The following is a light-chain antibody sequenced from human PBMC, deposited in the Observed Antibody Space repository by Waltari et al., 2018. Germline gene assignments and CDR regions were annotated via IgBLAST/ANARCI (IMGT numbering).Light chain of an antibody. V-gene: IGLV2-11*01. CDR3: CSYAGRYTLWV. CDR2: DVN. CDR1: NSDVGGYNY. J-gene: IGLJ3*02. Sequence: QSALTQPRSVSGSPGQSVTLSCTGTNSDVGGYNYVPWYQQFPGKAPKLIIYDVNKRPSGVPDRFSGSKSGNTASLTISGLQAEDEATYYCCSYAGRYTLWVFGGGTKLTVL.